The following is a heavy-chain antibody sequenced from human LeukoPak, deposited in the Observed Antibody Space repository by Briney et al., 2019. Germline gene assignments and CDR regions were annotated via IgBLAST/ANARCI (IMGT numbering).Heavy chain of an antibody. CDR2: ISYDGSNK. Sequence: GRSLRLSCAASGFTFSSYAMHWVRQAPGKGLEWVAGISYDGSNKYYADSVKGRFTISRDNSKNTLYLQMNSLRAEDTAVYYCARDRGAAADLQDYFDYWGQGTLVTVSS. CDR3: ARDRGAAADLQDYFDY. V-gene: IGHV3-30*04. J-gene: IGHJ4*02. CDR1: GFTFSSYA. D-gene: IGHD6-13*01.